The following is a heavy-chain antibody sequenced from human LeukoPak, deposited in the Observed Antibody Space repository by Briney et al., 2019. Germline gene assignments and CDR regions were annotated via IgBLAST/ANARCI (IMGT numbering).Heavy chain of an antibody. Sequence: SETLSLTCAVYGGSFSGYYWGWIRQPPGKGLEWIGSIYYSGSTYYNPSLKSRVTISVDTSKNQFSLKLSSVTAADTAVYYCARQVRYCSSTSCPEYWGQGTLVTVSS. CDR2: IYYSGST. CDR3: ARQVRYCSSTSCPEY. CDR1: GGSFSGYY. V-gene: IGHV4-39*01. J-gene: IGHJ4*02. D-gene: IGHD2-2*01.